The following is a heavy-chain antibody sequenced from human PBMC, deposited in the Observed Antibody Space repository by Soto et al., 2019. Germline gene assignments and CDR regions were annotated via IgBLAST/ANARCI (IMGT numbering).Heavy chain of an antibody. D-gene: IGHD6-6*01. J-gene: IGHJ4*02. Sequence: SETLSLTCTVSGGSVNSSSFHWGWIRQSPGRGLEWIGRISYTGSTYCSPSLKSRVTMSVDTSKSQFSLNLGSATAADTAVYYCARLRGSSSSLFDYWGQGTLVTVSS. CDR2: ISYTGST. CDR3: ARLRGSSSSLFDY. V-gene: IGHV4-39*01. CDR1: GGSVNSSSFH.